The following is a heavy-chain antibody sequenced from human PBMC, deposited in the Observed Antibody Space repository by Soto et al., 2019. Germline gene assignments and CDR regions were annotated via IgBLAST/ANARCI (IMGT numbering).Heavy chain of an antibody. D-gene: IGHD1-1*01. J-gene: IGHJ6*02. V-gene: IGHV3-30*18. CDR1: GFTFSSYG. Sequence: QVQLVESGGGVVQPGRSLRLSCAASGFTFSSYGMHWVRQAPGKGLEWVAVISYDGSNKYYADSVKGRFTISRDNSKNTVYLENNRPRAEDTAVYYCAKGLKRYNWNDGYYYGMDVWGQGTTVTVSS. CDR2: ISYDGSNK. CDR3: AKGLKRYNWNDGYYYGMDV.